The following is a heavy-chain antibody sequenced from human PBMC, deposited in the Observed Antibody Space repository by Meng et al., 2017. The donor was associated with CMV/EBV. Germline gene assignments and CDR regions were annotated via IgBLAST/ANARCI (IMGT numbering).Heavy chain of an antibody. J-gene: IGHJ4*02. CDR3: AREPAFSAPWPFDY. D-gene: IGHD1-14*01. Sequence: QVQLQESGPGLVKPSQTLSLTCTASGGSISSGSYFWSWIRQPAGKGLEWIGRIYTSGSTNYNPSLKSRVTISVDTSKNQFSLKLSSVTAADTAVYYCAREPAFSAPWPFDYWGQGTLVTVAS. V-gene: IGHV4-61*02. CDR2: IYTSGST. CDR1: GGSISSGSYF.